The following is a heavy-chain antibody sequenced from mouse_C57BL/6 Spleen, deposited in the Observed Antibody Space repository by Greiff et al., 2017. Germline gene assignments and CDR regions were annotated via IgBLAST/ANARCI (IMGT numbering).Heavy chain of an antibody. V-gene: IGHV1-50*01. Sequence: QVQLKQPGAELVKPGASVKLSCKASGYTFTSYWMQWVKQRPGQGLEWIGEIDPSDNYTNYNQKFKGKATLTVDTSSSTAYMQLSSLTSEDSAVYYCARGGSYAMDYWGQGTSVTVSS. CDR3: ARGGSYAMDY. J-gene: IGHJ4*01. D-gene: IGHD1-1*01. CDR1: GYTFTSYW. CDR2: IDPSDNYT.